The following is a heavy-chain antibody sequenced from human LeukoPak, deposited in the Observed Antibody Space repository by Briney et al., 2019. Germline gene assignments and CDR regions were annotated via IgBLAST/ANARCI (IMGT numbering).Heavy chain of an antibody. D-gene: IGHD2-2*01. J-gene: IGHJ4*02. CDR1: GGTFSSYA. Sequence: SVKVSCKASGGTFSSYAISWVRQAPGQGLEWMGGIIPIFGTANYGQKFQGRVTITTDESTSTAHMELSSLRSEDTAVYYCAISLPRDIVVVPGPSDYWGQGTLVTVSS. CDR3: AISLPRDIVVVPGPSDY. V-gene: IGHV1-69*05. CDR2: IIPIFGTA.